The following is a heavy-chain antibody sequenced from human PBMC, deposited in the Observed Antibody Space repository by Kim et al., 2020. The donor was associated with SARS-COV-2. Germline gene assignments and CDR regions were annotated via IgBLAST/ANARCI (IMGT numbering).Heavy chain of an antibody. CDR3: ARDLSSGYDFVAPT. V-gene: IGHV1-69*01. D-gene: IGHD5-12*01. J-gene: IGHJ5*02. Sequence: AQKFQGRVTITADESTSTAYMELSSLRSEDTAVYYCARDLSSGYDFVAPTWGQGTLVTVSS.